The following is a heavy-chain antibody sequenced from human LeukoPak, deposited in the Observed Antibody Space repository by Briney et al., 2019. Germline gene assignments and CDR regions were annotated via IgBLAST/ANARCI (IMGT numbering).Heavy chain of an antibody. CDR3: AKSRASSGVAPAGYDY. CDR1: GFTFSSYS. CDR2: ISGSGGRT. Sequence: GGSLRLSCAASGFTFSSYSMPWVRQAPGQGLEWVSSISGSGGRTYHADSVKGRFTISRDISKNTLYLQMNSLRAEDTAAYYCAKSRASSGVAPAGYDYWGQGTLVTVSS. J-gene: IGHJ4*02. D-gene: IGHD6-13*01. V-gene: IGHV3-23*01.